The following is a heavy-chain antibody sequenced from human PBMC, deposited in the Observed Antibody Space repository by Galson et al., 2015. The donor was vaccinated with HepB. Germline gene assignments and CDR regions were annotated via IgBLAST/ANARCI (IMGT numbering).Heavy chain of an antibody. D-gene: IGHD3-22*01. CDR1: GYTLAELS. V-gene: IGHV1-24*01. Sequence: SVKVSCKVSGYTLAELSMHWVRQAPGKGLEWMGGFDPEDGETIYAQKFQGRVTMTEDTSTDTAYMELSSLRPEDTAVYYCATSGAMIVVVTGFDYWGQGTLVTVSS. CDR2: FDPEDGET. J-gene: IGHJ4*02. CDR3: ATSGAMIVVVTGFDY.